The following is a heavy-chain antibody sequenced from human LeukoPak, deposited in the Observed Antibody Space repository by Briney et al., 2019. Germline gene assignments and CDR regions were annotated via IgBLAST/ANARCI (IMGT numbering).Heavy chain of an antibody. CDR3: AKEGYGDTYYFDY. V-gene: IGHV3-9*01. CDR1: GFTFDDYA. CDR2: ISWNSGSI. D-gene: IGHD4-17*01. J-gene: IGHJ4*02. Sequence: SLRLSCAASGFTFDDYAMHWVRQAPGKGLEWVSGISWNSGSIGYADSVKGRFTISRDNAKNSLYLQMNSLRAEDTALYYCAKEGYGDTYYFDYWGQGTLVTVSS.